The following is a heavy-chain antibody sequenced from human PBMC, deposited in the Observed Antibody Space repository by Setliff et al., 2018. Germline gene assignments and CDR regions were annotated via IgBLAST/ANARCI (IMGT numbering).Heavy chain of an antibody. CDR2: IYASWST. J-gene: IGHJ4*02. D-gene: IGHD1-1*01. Sequence: SETLSLTCTVSGDSISSRRNYWGWFRQPAGKELEWIGQIYASWSTNYNPSLKGRATISVDNSKNQFSLNLNSVTVADTAVYFCARGVRTGHLDSWGQGTLVTVSS. CDR3: ARGVRTGHLDS. CDR1: GDSISSRRNY. V-gene: IGHV4-61*05.